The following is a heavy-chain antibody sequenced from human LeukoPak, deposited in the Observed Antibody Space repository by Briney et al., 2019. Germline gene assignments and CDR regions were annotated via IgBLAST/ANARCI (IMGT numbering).Heavy chain of an antibody. CDR2: IYYSGST. D-gene: IGHD6-13*01. Sequence: ETLSLTCTVSGGSISSYYWSWIRQPPGKGLEWIGYIYYSGSTNYNPSLKSRVTISVDTSKNQFSLKLSSVTAADTAVYYCARLGIAAAGPLTYYFDYWGQGTLVTVSS. CDR1: GGSISSYY. J-gene: IGHJ4*02. CDR3: ARLGIAAAGPLTYYFDY. V-gene: IGHV4-59*08.